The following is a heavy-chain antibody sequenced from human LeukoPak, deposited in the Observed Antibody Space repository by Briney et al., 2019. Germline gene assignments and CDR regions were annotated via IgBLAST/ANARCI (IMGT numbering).Heavy chain of an antibody. CDR3: ARVSMTTVTTRGYYFDY. CDR2: MNPNSGNT. D-gene: IGHD4-17*01. Sequence: ASVKVSCKASGYTFTSYDINWVRQATGQGLEWMGWMNPNSGNTGYAQKFQGRVTITRDTSASTAYMELSSLRSEDTAVYYCARVSMTTVTTRGYYFDYWGQGTLVTVSS. CDR1: GYTFTSYD. V-gene: IGHV1-8*01. J-gene: IGHJ4*02.